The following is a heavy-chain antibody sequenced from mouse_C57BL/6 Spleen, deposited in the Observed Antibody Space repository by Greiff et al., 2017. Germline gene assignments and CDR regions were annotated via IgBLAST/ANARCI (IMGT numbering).Heavy chain of an antibody. CDR1: GFTFSSYT. V-gene: IGHV5-9*01. D-gene: IGHD2-4*01. J-gene: IGHJ3*01. CDR3: ARYDYVDVLFAY. CDR2: ISGGGGNT. Sequence: EVKVVESGGGLVKPGGSLKLSCAASGFTFSSYTMSWVRQTPEKRLEWVATISGGGGNTYYPDSVKGRFTISRDNAKNTLYLQMSSLRSEDTALYYCARYDYVDVLFAYWGQGTLVTVSA.